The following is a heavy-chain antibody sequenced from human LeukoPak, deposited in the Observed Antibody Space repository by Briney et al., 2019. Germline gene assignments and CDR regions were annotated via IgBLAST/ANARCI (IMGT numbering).Heavy chain of an antibody. Sequence: SETLSLTCAVYGGSFRGYYWSWIRQPPGKGLEWIGEINHSGSTNYNPSLKSRATISVDTSKNQFSLKLSSVTAADTAMYYCAGPDSSEIDYWGQGTLVTVSS. V-gene: IGHV4-34*01. CDR2: INHSGST. CDR1: GGSFRGYY. CDR3: AGPDSSEIDY. J-gene: IGHJ4*02.